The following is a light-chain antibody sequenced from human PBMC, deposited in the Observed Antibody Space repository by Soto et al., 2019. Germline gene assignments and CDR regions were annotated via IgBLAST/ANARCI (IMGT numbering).Light chain of an antibody. CDR2: GAS. J-gene: IGKJ1*01. V-gene: IGKV3-20*01. Sequence: EIVLSQSPGTLSLSPGERATLSCRASQSFSNNYVAWYQQKPGQAPRLLIYGASNRATGIPDRFSGSGSGTDFTLTISRLEPEDFAVYYCQQYGSSGTFGQGTKVDIK. CDR1: QSFSNNY. CDR3: QQYGSSGT.